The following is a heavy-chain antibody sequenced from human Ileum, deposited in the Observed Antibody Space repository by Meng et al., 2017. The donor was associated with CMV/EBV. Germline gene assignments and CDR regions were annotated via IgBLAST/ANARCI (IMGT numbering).Heavy chain of an antibody. CDR3: VRQVVAASFDY. D-gene: IGHD2-15*01. CDR2: IYYSGSP. J-gene: IGHJ4*02. Sequence: QLPESGPGLVKPSETLSLTCTVSGGSISSSNNYWGWIRQPPGRGLDWIGYIYYSGSPYYKPSLNSRLTISLDTSKNQFSLNLRSVTATDSAVYYCVRQVVAASFDYWGQGALVTVSS. V-gene: IGHV4-30-4*08. CDR1: GGSISSSNNY.